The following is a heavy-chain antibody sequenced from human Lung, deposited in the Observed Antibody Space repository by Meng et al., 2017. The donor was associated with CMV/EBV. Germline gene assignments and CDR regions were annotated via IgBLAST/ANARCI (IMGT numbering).Heavy chain of an antibody. D-gene: IGHD4-17*01. J-gene: IGHJ4*02. CDR2: IITLFGTP. CDR1: GGTYSTYG. V-gene: IGHV1-69*05. Sequence: SVKVSCRASGGTYSTYGISWVRQAPGQGLEWMGGIITLFGTPNYAQRFQGRVTITTDESTSTTYMELRSLRSEDTAVYYCARSLMTTVTTLGYWGQGTLVTVSS. CDR3: ARSLMTTVTTLGY.